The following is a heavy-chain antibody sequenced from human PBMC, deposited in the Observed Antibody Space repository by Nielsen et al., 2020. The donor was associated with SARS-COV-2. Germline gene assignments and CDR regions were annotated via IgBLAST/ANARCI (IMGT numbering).Heavy chain of an antibody. CDR3: ARDPRPNWYFDL. CDR2: ISYDGSNK. V-gene: IGHV3-30-3*01. D-gene: IGHD6-25*01. Sequence: GESLKISCAASGFTFSSYAMHWVRQAPGKGLEWVAVISYDGSNKYYADSVKGRFTISRDNAKNSLYLQMNSLRAEDTAVYYCARDPRPNWYFDLWGRGTLVTVSS. CDR1: GFTFSSYA. J-gene: IGHJ2*01.